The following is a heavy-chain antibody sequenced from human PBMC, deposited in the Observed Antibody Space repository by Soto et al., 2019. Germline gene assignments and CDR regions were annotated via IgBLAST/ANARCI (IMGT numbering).Heavy chain of an antibody. D-gene: IGHD3-22*01. CDR2: IYPSDSDT. V-gene: IGHV5-51*01. Sequence: PGESLKISCKTSGYSFTSYWIGWVRQMPGKGLEWMGIIYPSDSDTRYSPSFQGQVTISADKSISTAYLQWSSLRASDTAIYYCARRAYSSGPDVWGQGTTVTVS. J-gene: IGHJ6*02. CDR3: ARRAYSSGPDV. CDR1: GYSFTSYW.